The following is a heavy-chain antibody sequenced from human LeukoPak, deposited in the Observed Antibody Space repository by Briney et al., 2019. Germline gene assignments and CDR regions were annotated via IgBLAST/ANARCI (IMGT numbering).Heavy chain of an antibody. J-gene: IGHJ1*01. CDR1: GYTFTSYD. D-gene: IGHD3-10*01. Sequence: ASVKVSCKASGYTFTSYDINWVRQATGQGLEWMGWMNPNSGDTGYAQKFQGRVTMTRNTSISTAYMELSGLRSEDTAVYYCARGSRDGSGSSYFQHWGQGTLVTVSS. CDR2: MNPNSGDT. V-gene: IGHV1-8*01. CDR3: ARGSRDGSGSSYFQH.